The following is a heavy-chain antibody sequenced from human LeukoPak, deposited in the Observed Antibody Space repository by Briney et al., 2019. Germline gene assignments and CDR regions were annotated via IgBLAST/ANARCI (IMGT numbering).Heavy chain of an antibody. CDR1: GYTFTGYY. Sequence: ASVKVSCEASGYTFTGYYMHWVRQAPGQGLEWMGWINPNSGGTNYAQKFQGRVTMTRDTSISTAYMELSRLRSDDTAVYYCARARLVVAATTPFGYWGQGTLVTVSS. CDR3: ARARLVVAATTPFGY. J-gene: IGHJ4*02. D-gene: IGHD2-15*01. V-gene: IGHV1-2*02. CDR2: INPNSGGT.